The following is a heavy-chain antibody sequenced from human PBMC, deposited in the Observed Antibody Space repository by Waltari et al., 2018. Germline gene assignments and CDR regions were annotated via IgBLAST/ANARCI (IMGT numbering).Heavy chain of an antibody. V-gene: IGHV4-39*01. J-gene: IGHJ3*01. CDR2: VAYSGHT. D-gene: IGHD5-12*01. CDR1: GVSITSNRHY. Sequence: QLQLQESGPRLVRPSETLSLICRVSGVSITSNRHYWAWIRQSPGQGLEWVGTVAYSGHTSISPSLKSRVSVSRDTSKNQVSLILGSVTAADMAVYYCATYIGASVGTAAFDVWGQGTMVTVSS. CDR3: ATYIGASVGTAAFDV.